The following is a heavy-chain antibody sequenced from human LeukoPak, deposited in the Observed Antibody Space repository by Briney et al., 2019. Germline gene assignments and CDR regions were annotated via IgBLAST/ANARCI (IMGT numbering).Heavy chain of an antibody. CDR1: GFTFSSYS. CDR2: ISSSSSYI. D-gene: IGHD2-15*01. Sequence: GGSLRLSCAASGFTFSSYSMNWVRQAPGKALEWVSSISSSSSYIYYADSVKGRFTISRDNAKNSLYLQMNSLRAEDTAVYYCARAGAYCSGGSCYSVRSYYYYGMDVWGQGTTVTVSS. CDR3: ARAGAYCSGGSCYSVRSYYYYGMDV. J-gene: IGHJ6*02. V-gene: IGHV3-21*01.